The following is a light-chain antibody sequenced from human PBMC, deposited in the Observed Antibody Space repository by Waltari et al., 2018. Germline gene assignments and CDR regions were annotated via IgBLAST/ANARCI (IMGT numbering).Light chain of an antibody. CDR2: NAS. J-gene: IGKJ4*01. Sequence: EIVLPQSPATLSLSPGERAALSCRASRSVTSNLAWYPPSPGHAPRLPIFNASTRASGIPARFSGSESEAEFTHTISGLQSEDFAVYYCQQYNDWPPRTFGGGTKVELK. CDR1: RSVTSN. V-gene: IGKV3-15*01. CDR3: QQYNDWPPRT.